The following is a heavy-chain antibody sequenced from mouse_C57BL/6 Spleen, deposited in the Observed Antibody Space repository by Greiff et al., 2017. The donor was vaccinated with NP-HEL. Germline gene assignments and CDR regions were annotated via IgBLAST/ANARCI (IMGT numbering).Heavy chain of an antibody. CDR3: TRWYVHAMDY. CDR1: GYTFTDYE. J-gene: IGHJ4*01. CDR2: IDPETGGT. V-gene: IGHV1-15*01. Sequence: QVQLKQSGAELVRPGASVTLSCKASGYTFTDYEMHWVKQTPVHGLEWIGAIDPETGGTAYNQKFKGKAILTADKYSSTAYMDLRSLTSEDASVYYCTRWYVHAMDYWGQGTSVTVSS. D-gene: IGHD2-14*01.